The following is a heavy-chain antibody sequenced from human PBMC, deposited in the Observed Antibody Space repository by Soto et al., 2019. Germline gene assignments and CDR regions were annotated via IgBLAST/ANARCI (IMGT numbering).Heavy chain of an antibody. CDR3: TTVLSRDIVVVPAAPPI. V-gene: IGHV3-15*01. Sequence: PGGSLRLSCAASGFTFSNAWMSWVRQAPGKGLEWVGRIKSKTDGGTTDYAAPVKGRFTISRDDSKNTLYLQMNSLKTEDTAVYYCTTVLSRDIVVVPAAPPIWGQGTMVTVSS. CDR1: GFTFSNAW. CDR2: IKSKTDGGTT. J-gene: IGHJ3*02. D-gene: IGHD2-2*01.